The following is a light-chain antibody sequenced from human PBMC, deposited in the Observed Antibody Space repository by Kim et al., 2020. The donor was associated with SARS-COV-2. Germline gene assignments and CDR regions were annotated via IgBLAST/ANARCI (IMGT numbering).Light chain of an antibody. CDR1: ILAKKY. CDR3: YSAADSNGV. J-gene: IGLJ3*02. Sequence: SYELTQPSSVSVSPGQTARITCSGDILAKKYARWFQQKPGQAPVLVIYKDRERPSGIPDRFSGSSSGTTVTLTIIGAQVEDEADYYCYSAADSNGVFGGGTQLTVL. V-gene: IGLV3-27*01. CDR2: KDR.